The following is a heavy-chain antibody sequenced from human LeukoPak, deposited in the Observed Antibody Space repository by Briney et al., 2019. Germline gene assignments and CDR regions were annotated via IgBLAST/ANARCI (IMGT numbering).Heavy chain of an antibody. CDR3: ARHSMGALHDY. V-gene: IGHV4-59*08. CDR2: IYYSGST. Sequence: SETLSLTCTVSGGSISSYYWSWIRQPPGKGLEWIGYIYYSGSTNYNPSLKSRVTISVDTSKNQFSLKLSSVTAADTAVDYCARHSMGALHDYWGQGTLVTVSS. J-gene: IGHJ4*02. CDR1: GGSISSYY. D-gene: IGHD1-26*01.